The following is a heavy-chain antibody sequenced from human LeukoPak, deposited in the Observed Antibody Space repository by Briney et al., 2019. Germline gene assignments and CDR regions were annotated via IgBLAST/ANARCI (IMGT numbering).Heavy chain of an antibody. CDR3: ARGTSMIDY. D-gene: IGHD5-18*01. J-gene: IGHJ4*02. CDR2: ISTSDSTI. V-gene: IGHV3-48*01. Sequence: PGGSLRLSCAASGFTFSSYRKNWVRQGPGKGLEWVSYISTSDSTIYYADSVKGRFTISRDNAKNSLYLQMNSLRAEDTAVYYCARGTSMIDYWGQGTLVTVSS. CDR1: GFTFSSYR.